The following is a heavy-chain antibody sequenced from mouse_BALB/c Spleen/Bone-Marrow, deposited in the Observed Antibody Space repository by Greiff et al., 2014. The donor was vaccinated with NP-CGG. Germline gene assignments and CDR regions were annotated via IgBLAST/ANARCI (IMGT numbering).Heavy chain of an antibody. V-gene: IGHV1-87*01. D-gene: IGHD1-1*01. CDR2: IYPGDGDT. Sequence: QVQLQQSGAELARPGASVKLSCKASGYTFTSYWMQWVKQRPGQGLEWIGAIYPGDGDTRYTQKFKGKATLTADKSSSTAYMQLSSLASEDSAVYYCARYYYGSSYEYSDVWGAGTTVTVSS. J-gene: IGHJ1*01. CDR3: ARYYYGSSYEYSDV. CDR1: GYTFTSYW.